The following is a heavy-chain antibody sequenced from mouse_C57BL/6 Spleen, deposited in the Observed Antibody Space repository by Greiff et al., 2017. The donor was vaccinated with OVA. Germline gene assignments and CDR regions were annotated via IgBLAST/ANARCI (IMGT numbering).Heavy chain of an antibody. Sequence: EVQLVESGGGLVQPGGSLKLSCAASGFTFSDYGMAWVRQAPRKGPEWVAFISNLAYSIYYADTVTGRFTISRENAKNTLYLEMSSLRSEDTAMYYCARLTYYYAMDYWGQGTSVTVSS. CDR3: ARLTYYYAMDY. D-gene: IGHD1-3*01. J-gene: IGHJ4*01. CDR2: ISNLAYSI. CDR1: GFTFSDYG. V-gene: IGHV5-15*01.